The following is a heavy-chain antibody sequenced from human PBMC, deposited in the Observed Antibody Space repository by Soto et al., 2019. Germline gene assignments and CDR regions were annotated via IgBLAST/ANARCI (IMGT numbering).Heavy chain of an antibody. CDR1: SDSIAGENW. CDR2: VFHTGGT. D-gene: IGHD6-19*01. Sequence: QVQLQESGPGLVKPSETLSLTCTVSSDSIAGENWWSWVRQPPGLGLEWIGEVFHTGGTNYNPSLKSGVTMEVDKSKNQFSLKHISATAAYTAVYYCARVFSSGSGWMYYFDFWGQGTLVSVSS. CDR3: ARVFSSGSGWMYYFDF. J-gene: IGHJ4*02. V-gene: IGHV4-4*02.